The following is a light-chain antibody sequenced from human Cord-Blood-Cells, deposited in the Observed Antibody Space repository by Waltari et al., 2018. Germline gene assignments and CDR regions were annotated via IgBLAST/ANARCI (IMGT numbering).Light chain of an antibody. Sequence: SSELTQDPAVSVALGQTVRITCQGDSLRSYYASWYQQKPGQAPVLFIYGKNNRPSGIPDRFSGSSSGNTSSLTITGAQAEDEADYYCNSRDSSGNHLNWVFGGGTKLTVL. V-gene: IGLV3-19*01. CDR3: NSRDSSGNHLNWV. CDR1: SLRSYY. J-gene: IGLJ3*02. CDR2: GKN.